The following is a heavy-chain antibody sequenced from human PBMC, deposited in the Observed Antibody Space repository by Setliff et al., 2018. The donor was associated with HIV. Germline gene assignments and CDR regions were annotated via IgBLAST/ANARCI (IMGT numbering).Heavy chain of an antibody. CDR1: GFTFSSHW. V-gene: IGHV3-7*01. J-gene: IGHJ4*02. CDR2: IKQDGSEE. Sequence: SLRLSCAASGFTFSSHWMSWIRQAPGKGLEWVASIKQDGSEEYFVDSVKGRFTISRDNAKDSMFLQMNSLRGEDTAVYYCATNFLYDILTGYFPYQFDQWGQGTLVTSPQ. CDR3: ATNFLYDILTGYFPYQFDQ. D-gene: IGHD3-9*01.